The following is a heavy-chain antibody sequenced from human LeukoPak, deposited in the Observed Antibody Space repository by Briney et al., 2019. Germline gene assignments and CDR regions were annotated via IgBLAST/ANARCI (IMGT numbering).Heavy chain of an antibody. CDR2: IRYDGSNK. CDR1: GFTVSSNS. Sequence: GGSLRLSCTVSGFTVSSNSMSWVRQAPGKGLEWVAFIRYDGSNKYYADSVKGRFTISRDNSKNTLYLQMNSLRAEDTAVYYCAKMHRGYSYGPFDYWGQGTLVTVSS. D-gene: IGHD5-18*01. V-gene: IGHV3-30*02. CDR3: AKMHRGYSYGPFDY. J-gene: IGHJ4*02.